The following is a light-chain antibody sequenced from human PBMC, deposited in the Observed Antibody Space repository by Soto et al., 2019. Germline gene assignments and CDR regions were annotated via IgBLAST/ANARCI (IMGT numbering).Light chain of an antibody. CDR1: NSNIGSNY. Sequence: QSVLTQPPSASGTPGQRVTISCSASNSNIGSNYVYWYQQLPGTAPKLLIYRNNQRPSGVPDRFSGSKSGTSASLAISGLRSEDEAHYYCAAWADSLSVVFGGGTKLTVL. CDR2: RNN. V-gene: IGLV1-47*01. J-gene: IGLJ2*01. CDR3: AAWADSLSVV.